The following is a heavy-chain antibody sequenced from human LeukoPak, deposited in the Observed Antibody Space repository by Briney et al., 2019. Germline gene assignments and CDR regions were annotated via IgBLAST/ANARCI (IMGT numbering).Heavy chain of an antibody. CDR1: GYTFTSYG. CDR2: ISAYNGNT. D-gene: IGHD3-22*01. V-gene: IGHV1-18*01. CDR3: AMGTYYYDSSGYSIDY. J-gene: IGHJ4*02. Sequence: ASVKVSCKASGYTFTSYGISWVRQAPGQGLEWMGWISAYNGNTNFAQKLQGRVTMTTGTSTSTAYMELRSLGSDDTAVYYCAMGTYYYDSSGYSIDYWGQGTLVTVSS.